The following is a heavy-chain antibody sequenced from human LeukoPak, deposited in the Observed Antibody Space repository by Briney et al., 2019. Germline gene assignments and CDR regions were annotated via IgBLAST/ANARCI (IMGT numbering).Heavy chain of an antibody. D-gene: IGHD1-26*01. Sequence: GGSLRLSCAASGFTVSSNYMSWVRQAPGKGLEWVSVIYSGGSTYYADSVKGRFTISRDNSKNTLYLQMNSLRAEDTAVYYCARDRSGSFYAFDYWGQGTLVTVSS. J-gene: IGHJ4*02. CDR1: GFTVSSNY. V-gene: IGHV3-53*01. CDR2: IYSGGST. CDR3: ARDRSGSFYAFDY.